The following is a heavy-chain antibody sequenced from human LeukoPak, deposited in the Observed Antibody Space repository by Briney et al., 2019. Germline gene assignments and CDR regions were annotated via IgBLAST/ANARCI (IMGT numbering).Heavy chain of an antibody. D-gene: IGHD6-19*01. J-gene: IGHJ1*01. CDR2: IKEDGSEK. CDR3: ARFIHRSGWYEYFQH. CDR1: GFTFSNYW. Sequence: GGSLRLSCAASGFTFSNYWMSWIRQAPGKGLEWVANIKEDGSEKYHVDFVKGRFTISRENANNSLHLQMNTLRAGDTAVYYCARFIHRSGWYEYFQHWGQGTLVTVSS. V-gene: IGHV3-7*01.